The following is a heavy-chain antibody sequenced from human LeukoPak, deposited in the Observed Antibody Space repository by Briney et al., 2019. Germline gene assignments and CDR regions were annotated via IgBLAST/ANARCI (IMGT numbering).Heavy chain of an antibody. J-gene: IGHJ5*02. Sequence: GASVKVSCKASGYTFTSYYMHWVRQAPGQGLEWMGIINPSGGSTSYAQEFQGRVTMTRDTSTSTVYMELSSLRSEDRAVYYCARAPYCGGDCYPNWFDPWGQGTLVTVSS. CDR3: ARAPYCGGDCYPNWFDP. CDR1: GYTFTSYY. V-gene: IGHV1-46*01. D-gene: IGHD2-21*02. CDR2: INPSGGST.